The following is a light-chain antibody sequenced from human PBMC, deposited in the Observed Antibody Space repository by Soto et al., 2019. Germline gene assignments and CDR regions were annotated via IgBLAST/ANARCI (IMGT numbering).Light chain of an antibody. CDR2: KDS. CDR3: QVWDRSTRV. V-gene: IGLV3-1*01. J-gene: IGLJ3*02. CDR1: KLGKKY. Sequence: SYELTXPPSVSVSPGQTAXXXXSXDKLGKKYACWYQQKSGQSPVLVIYKDSKRPSGIPERFSGSNSGNTATLTISGTQAMDEADYYCQVWDRSTRVFGGGTKLTVL.